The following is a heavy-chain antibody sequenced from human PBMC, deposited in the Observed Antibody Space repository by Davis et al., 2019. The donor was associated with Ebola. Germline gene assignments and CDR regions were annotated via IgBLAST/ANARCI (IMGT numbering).Heavy chain of an antibody. V-gene: IGHV3-7*01. CDR3: ARVGQPYSRLLYWWCMHDYYYGMDV. CDR1: GFTFSSYW. Sequence: GESLKISCAASGFTFSSYWMSWVRQAPGKGLEWVANIKQDGSEKYYVDSVKGRFTISRDNAKNSLYLQMNSLRAEDTAVYYCARVGQPYSRLLYWWCMHDYYYGMDVWGQGTTVTVSS. D-gene: IGHD2-8*02. CDR2: IKQDGSEK. J-gene: IGHJ6*02.